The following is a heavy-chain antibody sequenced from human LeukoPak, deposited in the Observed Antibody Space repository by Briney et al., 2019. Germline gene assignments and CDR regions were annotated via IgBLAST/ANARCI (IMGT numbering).Heavy chain of an antibody. Sequence: AGGSLRLSCAASGFTFSSYWMSWVRQAPGKGLEWVANIKQDGSEKYYVDSVKGRFTISRDNAKNSLYLQMNSLRAEDTAAYYCARLYGDYYFDYWGQGTLVTVSS. J-gene: IGHJ4*02. CDR2: IKQDGSEK. CDR1: GFTFSSYW. V-gene: IGHV3-7*01. CDR3: ARLYGDYYFDY. D-gene: IGHD4-17*01.